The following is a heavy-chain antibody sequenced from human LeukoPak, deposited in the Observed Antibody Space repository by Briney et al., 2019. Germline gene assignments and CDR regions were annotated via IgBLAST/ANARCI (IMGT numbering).Heavy chain of an antibody. V-gene: IGHV3-33*01. CDR1: GFTFSTYG. Sequence: GGSLRLSCAASGFTFSTYGMHWVRQAPGKGLEWVSIIWYDGGNKYYADSVKGRFTISRDNSKSTLYLQKNSLRAEDTAVYYCARGSVNFDYWGLGTLVTVSS. D-gene: IGHD4-17*01. CDR3: ARGSVNFDY. J-gene: IGHJ4*02. CDR2: IWYDGGNK.